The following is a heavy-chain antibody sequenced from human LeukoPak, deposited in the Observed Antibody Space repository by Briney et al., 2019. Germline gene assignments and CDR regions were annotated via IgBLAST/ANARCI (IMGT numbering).Heavy chain of an antibody. V-gene: IGHV3-7*03. J-gene: IGHJ4*02. D-gene: IGHD5-24*01. CDR3: AKEGRSLQTY. CDR2: IKEDGTET. CDR1: GFMFSSNW. Sequence: GGSLRLSCAASGFMFSSNWMSWVRLAPGKGLEWVANIKEDGTETYYVDSVKGRFTISRDNAKNSLFLQMNSLRVEDTAVYYCAKEGRSLQTYWGQGTLVTVSS.